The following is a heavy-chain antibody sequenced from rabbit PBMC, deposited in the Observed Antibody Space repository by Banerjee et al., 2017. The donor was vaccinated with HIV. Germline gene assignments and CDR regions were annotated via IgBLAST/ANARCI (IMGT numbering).Heavy chain of an antibody. J-gene: IGHJ4*01. CDR3: ARDGWYYDDYGDPPFNL. CDR1: GFSFSSSYY. Sequence: QSLEESGGDLVKPGASLTLTCTASGFSFSSSYYMCWVRQAPGKGLEWIACIYAGSSGSTYYATWAKGRFTISKTSSTTVTLQMTSLTAADTATYFCARDGWYYDDYGDPPFNLWGQGTLVTVS. CDR2: IYAGSSGST. V-gene: IGHV1S40*01. D-gene: IGHD2-1*01.